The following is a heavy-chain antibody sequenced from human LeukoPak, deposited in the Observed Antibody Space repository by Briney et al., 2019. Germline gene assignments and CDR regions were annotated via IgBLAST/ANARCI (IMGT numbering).Heavy chain of an antibody. CDR1: GGSISSYY. Sequence: PSETLSLTCTVSGGSISSYYWSWIRQPPGKGLEWIGYIYYSGSTNYNPSLKSRVTISVDTSKNQFSLKLSSVTAADTAVYYCAGATYDYGDYLLWYWGQGTLVTVSS. CDR3: AGATYDYGDYLLWY. CDR2: IYYSGST. V-gene: IGHV4-59*01. J-gene: IGHJ4*02. D-gene: IGHD4-17*01.